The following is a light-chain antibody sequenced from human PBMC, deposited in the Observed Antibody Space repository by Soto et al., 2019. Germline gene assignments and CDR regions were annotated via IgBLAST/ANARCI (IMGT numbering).Light chain of an antibody. V-gene: IGLV3-1*01. CDR1: KLGEKY. J-gene: IGLJ2*01. CDR3: QAWDRNTML. Sequence: SYELTQPPSVSVSPGQTASITCSGDKLGEKYVSWHQQKPGQSPVAVIYQDTKRPSGIPDRFSGSNSGNTATLTISGTQAMDEADYYCQAWDRNTMLFGGGTKRTVL. CDR2: QDT.